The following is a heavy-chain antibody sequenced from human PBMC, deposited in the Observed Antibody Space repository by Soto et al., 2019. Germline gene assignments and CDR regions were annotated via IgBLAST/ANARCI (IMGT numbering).Heavy chain of an antibody. J-gene: IGHJ2*01. Sequence: EVQLLESGGGLVQPGGSVRLSCAASGLTFGNYAMSWVRQAPGKGLEWVSAISGDSGRTYYADSVKGRFTISRDNSKNTLYLQMNPLRSEDTAVYYCAVTPNCARDCSAASSWYFDIWGRGTLVTVSS. CDR1: GLTFGNYA. D-gene: IGHD2-21*02. CDR3: AVTPNCARDCSAASSWYFDI. CDR2: ISGDSGRT. V-gene: IGHV3-23*01.